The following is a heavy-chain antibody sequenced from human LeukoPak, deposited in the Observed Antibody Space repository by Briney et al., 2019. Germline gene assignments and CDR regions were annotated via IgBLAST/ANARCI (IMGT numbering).Heavy chain of an antibody. Sequence: GGSLRLSCAASGFTFSSYAMSWVRQAPGKGLECVSAISCSGGSTYYADSVKGRFNISRDNSKNTLYLQMNSLRAEDTAVYSCALVTYYYGSGSEVYWGQGTLVTVSS. D-gene: IGHD3-10*01. J-gene: IGHJ4*02. V-gene: IGHV3-23*01. CDR3: ALVTYYYGSGSEVY. CDR1: GFTFSSYA. CDR2: ISCSGGST.